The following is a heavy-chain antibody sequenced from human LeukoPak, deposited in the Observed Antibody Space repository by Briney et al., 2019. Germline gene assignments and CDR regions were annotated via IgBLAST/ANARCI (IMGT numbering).Heavy chain of an antibody. CDR3: TRDTGGSGSYPDY. V-gene: IGHV3-7*01. J-gene: IGHJ4*02. CDR1: GFTFSRYW. D-gene: IGHD1-26*01. CDR2: VKQGETEK. Sequence: GGSLRLSCAASGFTFSRYWMTWVRQTPGKGLEWVANVKQGETEKYYWDSVSGRFTISRDNAKNSLYLQMNSLRAEDTGFYYCTRDTGGSGSYPDYWGQGTLVTVSS.